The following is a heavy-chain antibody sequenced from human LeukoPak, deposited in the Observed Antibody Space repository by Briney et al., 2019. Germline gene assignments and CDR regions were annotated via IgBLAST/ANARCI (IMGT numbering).Heavy chain of an antibody. D-gene: IGHD2-2*01. CDR1: GYSFSNYW. J-gene: IGHJ4*02. Sequence: GESLKISCTGSGYSFSNYWIAWVRQMPGRGLEWMGAIYPGDSRTTYSHSFQGQVTVSVDKSIKTAYLQWNSLKASDTAMYDCARHLSSISSCPNYWGQGTLVTVSS. V-gene: IGHV5-51*01. CDR3: ARHLSSISSCPNY. CDR2: IYPGDSRT.